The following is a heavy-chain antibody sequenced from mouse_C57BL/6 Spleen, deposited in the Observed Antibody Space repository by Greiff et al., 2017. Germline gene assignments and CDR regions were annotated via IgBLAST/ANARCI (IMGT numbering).Heavy chain of an antibody. CDR2: IYPGSGST. D-gene: IGHD1-1*01. CDR1: GYTFTSYW. J-gene: IGHJ2*01. CDR3: ARGVKVVGTYYFDY. Sequence: QVQLQQPGAELVKPGASVKMSCKASGYTFTSYWITWVKQRPGQGLEWIGDIYPGSGSTNYNEKFKSKATLTVDQSSSTAYMQLSSLTSEDSAVYYCARGVKVVGTYYFDYWGQGTTLTVSS. V-gene: IGHV1-55*01.